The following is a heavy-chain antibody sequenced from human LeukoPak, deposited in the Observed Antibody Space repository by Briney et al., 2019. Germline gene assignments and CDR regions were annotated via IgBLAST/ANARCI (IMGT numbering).Heavy chain of an antibody. CDR3: ARLIVGAIDY. D-gene: IGHD1-26*01. V-gene: IGHV3-21*01. Sequence: TGGSLRLSCAASGFTFSSYSMNWVRQAPGKGLEWVSSISSSSSYIYYADSVKGRFTISRDNAKNSLYLQMNSLRAEDTAVYYCARLIVGAIDYWGQGTLVTVSS. CDR2: ISSSSSYI. J-gene: IGHJ4*02. CDR1: GFTFSSYS.